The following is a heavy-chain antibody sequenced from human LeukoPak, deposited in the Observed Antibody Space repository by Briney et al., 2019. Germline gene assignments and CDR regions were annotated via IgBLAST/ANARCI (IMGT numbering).Heavy chain of an antibody. CDR2: ISGSGGRT. J-gene: IGHJ4*02. V-gene: IGHV3-23*01. CDR3: AKMGYLMVRGVILQPNFDY. D-gene: IGHD3-10*01. CDR1: GFTFSSYA. Sequence: GGSLRLSCAASGFTFSSYAMSWVRQAPGKGLEWVSAISGSGGRTYYAGSVKGLFTISRDNSKNTLYLQMNSLRAEDTAVYYCAKMGYLMVRGVILQPNFDYWGQGTLVTVSS.